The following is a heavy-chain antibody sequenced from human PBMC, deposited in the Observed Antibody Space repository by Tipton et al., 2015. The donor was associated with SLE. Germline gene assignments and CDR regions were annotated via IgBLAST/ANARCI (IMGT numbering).Heavy chain of an antibody. Sequence: QLVQSGAEVKTPGASLKVSCKASGYTFTSYNVNWVRQAPVQGLEWMGIIDPSGGFTTYAQKFQGRITMTRDTSTRTLYMELRSLTSEDTAVYYCAREVDAFDIWGQGTMVTVSS. J-gene: IGHJ3*02. CDR1: GYTFTSYN. CDR3: AREVDAFDI. CDR2: IDPSGGFT. V-gene: IGHV1-46*01.